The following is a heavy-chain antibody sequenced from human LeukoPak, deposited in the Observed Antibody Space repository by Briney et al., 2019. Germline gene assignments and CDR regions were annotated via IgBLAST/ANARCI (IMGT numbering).Heavy chain of an antibody. D-gene: IGHD6-19*01. CDR3: ASQQWEASWFDP. CDR1: GYTFTGYY. Sequence: GRSLRLSCAASGYTFTGYYMHWVRQAPGQGLEWMGWINPNSGGTNYAQKFQGRVTMTRDTSISTAYMELSRLRSDDTAVYYCASQQWEASWFDPWGQGTLVTVSS. CDR2: INPNSGGT. J-gene: IGHJ5*02. V-gene: IGHV1-2*02.